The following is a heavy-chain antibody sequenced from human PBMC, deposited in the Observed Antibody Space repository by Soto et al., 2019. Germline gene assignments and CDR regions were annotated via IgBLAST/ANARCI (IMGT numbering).Heavy chain of an antibody. CDR2: ISYDGSNK. CDR3: AKDLSPIFYDSSGYTLERAYYYGMDV. D-gene: IGHD3-22*01. CDR1: GFTFSSYG. Sequence: GGSLRLSCAASGFTFSSYGMHWVRQAPGKGLEWVAVISYDGSNKYYADSVKGRFTISRDNSKNTLYLQMNSLRAEDTAVYYCAKDLSPIFYDSSGYTLERAYYYGMDVWGQGTTVTVSS. J-gene: IGHJ6*02. V-gene: IGHV3-30*18.